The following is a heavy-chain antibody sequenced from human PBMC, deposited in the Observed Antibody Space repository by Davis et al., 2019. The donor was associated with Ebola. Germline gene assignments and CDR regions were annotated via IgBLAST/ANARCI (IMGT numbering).Heavy chain of an antibody. CDR3: ARGWLRRGLDA. CDR1: GNSVSWNSGA. D-gene: IGHD3-10*01. J-gene: IGHJ6*04. V-gene: IGHV6-1*01. CDR2: TYYSSKWYR. Sequence: HSQTLSLTCAISGNSVSWNSGAWNWIRQSPSRGLEWLGRTYYSSKWYRDYAVSVKSRITINPDTSKNQFSLHLNSVTPEDTALYFCARGWLRRGLDAWGEGTAVTVSS.